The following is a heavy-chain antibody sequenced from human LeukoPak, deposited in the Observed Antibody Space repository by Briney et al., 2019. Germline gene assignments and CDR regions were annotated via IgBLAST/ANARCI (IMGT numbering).Heavy chain of an antibody. Sequence: GGSLRLSCAASGFTFSSYDMNWVRRAPGKGLEWVSAISGSGGSTYCADSVKGRFTISRDNSKNTLYLQMNSLRAEDTAVYYCAKAYYDSTPLYYFDYWGQGTLVTVSS. CDR2: ISGSGGST. CDR3: AKAYYDSTPLYYFDY. V-gene: IGHV3-23*01. CDR1: GFTFSSYD. D-gene: IGHD3-22*01. J-gene: IGHJ4*02.